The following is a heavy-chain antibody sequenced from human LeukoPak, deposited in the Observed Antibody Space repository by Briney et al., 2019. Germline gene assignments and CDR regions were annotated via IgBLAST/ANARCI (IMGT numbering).Heavy chain of an antibody. CDR1: GFTFSSYA. D-gene: IGHD1-20*01. J-gene: IGHJ5*02. V-gene: IGHV3-23*01. CDR2: ISGSGGST. Sequence: PGGSLRLSCAASGFTFSSYAMSWVRQAPGKGREWGSAISGSGGSTYYADSVKGRFTISRDNAKNSLYLQMNRLRDEDTAIYYCAGGDYNSNGFDPWGGGALVTLSS. CDR3: AGGDYNSNGFDP.